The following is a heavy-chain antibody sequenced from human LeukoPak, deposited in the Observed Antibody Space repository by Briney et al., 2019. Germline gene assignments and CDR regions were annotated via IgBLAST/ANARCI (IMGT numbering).Heavy chain of an antibody. CDR1: GFTFSSYG. D-gene: IGHD3-10*01. V-gene: IGHV3-23*01. J-gene: IGHJ4*02. CDR3: AKAENIVRGALDY. Sequence: GGSLRLSCAASGFTFSSYGMSWVRQAPGKGLEWVSAISGSGGSTYYAASVKGRFTISRDNSRNTLYLQMNSLRAEDTAVYYCAKAENIVRGALDYWGQGTLVTVSS. CDR2: ISGSGGST.